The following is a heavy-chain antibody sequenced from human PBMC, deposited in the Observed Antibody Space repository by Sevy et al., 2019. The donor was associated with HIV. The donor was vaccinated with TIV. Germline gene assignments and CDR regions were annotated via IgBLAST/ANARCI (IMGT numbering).Heavy chain of an antibody. CDR2: MNPNSGNT. Sequence: ASVKVSCKASGYTFTSYDINWVRQATGQGLEWMGWMNPNSGNTGYAQKFQGRVTMTRNTSISTAYMELSSLRSEDMAVYYCERVRFLGWLYYYYYYGMDVWGQGTTVTVSS. V-gene: IGHV1-8*01. CDR1: GYTFTSYD. J-gene: IGHJ6*02. D-gene: IGHD3-3*01. CDR3: ERVRFLGWLYYYYYYGMDV.